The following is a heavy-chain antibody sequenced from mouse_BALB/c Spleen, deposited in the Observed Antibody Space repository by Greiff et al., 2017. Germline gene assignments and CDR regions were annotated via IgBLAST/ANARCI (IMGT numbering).Heavy chain of an antibody. CDR3: ARVGNYEAWFAY. CDR2: IWSGGST. J-gene: IGHJ3*01. Sequence: QVQLKQSGPGLVQPSQSLSITCTVSGFSLTSYGVHWVRQSPGKGLEWLGVIWSGGSTDYNAAFISRLSISKDNSKSQVFFKMNSLQANDTAIYYCARVGNYEAWFAYWGQGTLVTVSA. CDR1: GFSLTSYG. V-gene: IGHV2-2*02. D-gene: IGHD2-1*01.